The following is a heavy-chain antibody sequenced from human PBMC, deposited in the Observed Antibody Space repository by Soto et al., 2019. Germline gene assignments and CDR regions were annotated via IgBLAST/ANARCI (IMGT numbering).Heavy chain of an antibody. CDR2: IYSSGST. D-gene: IGHD6-25*01. J-gene: IGHJ4*02. V-gene: IGHV4-39*02. Sequence: QLQLQESGPGLVKPSETLSLTCTVSGGSISSSSYYWGWIRQPPGKGLEWIGSIYSSGSTFYSPTHRSRVTISVDTSKNQFSLRVSSETAADTAVYYCAREYSSAPDYWGQGTLVTVSS. CDR3: AREYSSAPDY. CDR1: GGSISSSSYY.